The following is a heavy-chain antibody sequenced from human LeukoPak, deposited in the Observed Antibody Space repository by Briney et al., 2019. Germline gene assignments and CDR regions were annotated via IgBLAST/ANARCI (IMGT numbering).Heavy chain of an antibody. CDR3: ARDNPHLSI. J-gene: IGHJ3*02. CDR2: INHSGST. D-gene: IGHD5-24*01. V-gene: IGHV4-34*01. CDR1: GESFSGYY. Sequence: SETLSLTCAVYGESFSGYYWSWIRQPPGKGLEWIGEINHSGSTNYNPSLKSRVTISVDTSKNQFSLKLSSVTAADTAVYYCARDNPHLSIWGQGTMVTVSS.